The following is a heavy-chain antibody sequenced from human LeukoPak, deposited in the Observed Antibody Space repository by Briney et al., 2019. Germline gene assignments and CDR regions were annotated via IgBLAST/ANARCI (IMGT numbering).Heavy chain of an antibody. CDR3: ARESIDGYNYVGSDFDY. J-gene: IGHJ4*02. V-gene: IGHV4-59*01. CDR2: SYYSGST. D-gene: IGHD5-24*01. CDR1: GGSISSYY. Sequence: SETLSLACTVSGGSISSYYWSWIRQPPGKGLEWIGYSYYSGSTNYNPSLKSRVTISVDTSKNQFSLKLSSVTAADTAVYYCARESIDGYNYVGSDFDYWGQGTLVTVSS.